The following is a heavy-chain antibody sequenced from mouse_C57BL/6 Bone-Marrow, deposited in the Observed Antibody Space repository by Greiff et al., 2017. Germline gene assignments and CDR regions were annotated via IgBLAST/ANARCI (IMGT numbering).Heavy chain of an antibody. CDR2: IYPGGGYT. CDR1: GYTFTNYW. Sequence: QVQLQQSGAELVRPGTSVKMSCKASGYTFTNYWIGWAKQRPGHGLEWIGDIYPGGGYTNYNEKFKGKATLTADKSSSTAYMQFSSLTSEDSAIYYCTSWFLYYAMDYWGQGTSVTVSS. D-gene: IGHD2-2*01. CDR3: TSWFLYYAMDY. V-gene: IGHV1-63*01. J-gene: IGHJ4*01.